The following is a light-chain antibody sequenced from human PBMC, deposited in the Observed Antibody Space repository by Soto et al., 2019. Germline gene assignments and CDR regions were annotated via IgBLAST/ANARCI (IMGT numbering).Light chain of an antibody. CDR2: GAS. J-gene: IGKJ4*01. Sequence: DIQMTQSPSSLSASIGDRITITCRASQSISTYLNWYQQKPGKAPNLLIYGASTLQSGVPSRFSGRGSATDFTLTISSLQPEDFATYYCQRSFITPPLTLGGGTKVDIK. V-gene: IGKV1-39*01. CDR3: QRSFITPPLT. CDR1: QSISTY.